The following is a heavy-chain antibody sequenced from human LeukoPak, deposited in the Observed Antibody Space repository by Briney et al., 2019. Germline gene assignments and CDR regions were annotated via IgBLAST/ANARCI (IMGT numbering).Heavy chain of an antibody. CDR2: ISWNSGSI. CDR3: ATPGY. CDR1: GFTFDDYA. J-gene: IGHJ4*02. Sequence: GGSLRLSCAASGFTFDDYAMHWVRQAPGKGLEWVSGISWNSGSIGYADSVKGRFTISRDNAKNSLYLQMNSLRAEDTALYYCATPGYWGQGTLVTVSS. V-gene: IGHV3-9*01.